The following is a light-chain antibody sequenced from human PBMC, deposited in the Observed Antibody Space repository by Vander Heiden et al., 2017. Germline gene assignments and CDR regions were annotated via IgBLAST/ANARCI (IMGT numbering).Light chain of an antibody. Sequence: EIVLTPSPATLSLSPGDRATLPCQASQSVVRYLAWYQQRPGQAPRLLIYDASKRATGIPARFSGSGSGTDFTLTISSLQSEDAAVYYCLQRNIWPLTFGGGTRVEIK. CDR3: LQRNIWPLT. V-gene: IGKV3-11*01. CDR2: DAS. J-gene: IGKJ4*01. CDR1: QSVVRY.